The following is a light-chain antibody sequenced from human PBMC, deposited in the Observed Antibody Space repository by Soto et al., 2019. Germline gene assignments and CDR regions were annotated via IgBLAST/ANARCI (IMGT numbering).Light chain of an antibody. J-gene: IGLJ2*01. Sequence: QSVLTQPASVSGSPGQSITISCTGTSSDVGSYNYVSWYQQRPGKAPKLMIYDVSNRPSGFFDRFSGSKSGNTASLTISGLQTEDGADYYCSSYRSISTLVFGGGTKVTVL. CDR1: SSDVGSYNY. CDR2: DVS. CDR3: SSYRSISTLV. V-gene: IGLV2-14*01.